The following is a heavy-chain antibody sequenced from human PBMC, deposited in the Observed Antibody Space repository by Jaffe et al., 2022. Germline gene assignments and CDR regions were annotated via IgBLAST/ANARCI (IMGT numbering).Heavy chain of an antibody. Sequence: EVQLVESGGGLVQPGGSLRLSCAASGFTFSSYEMNWVRQAPGKGLEWVSYISSSGSTIYYADSVKGRFTISRDNAKNSLYLQMNSLRAEDTAVYYCAREGVGQWLPRPRTLDYWGQGTLVTVSS. V-gene: IGHV3-48*03. CDR2: ISSSGSTI. CDR1: GFTFSSYE. J-gene: IGHJ4*02. CDR3: AREGVGQWLPRPRTLDY. D-gene: IGHD6-19*01.